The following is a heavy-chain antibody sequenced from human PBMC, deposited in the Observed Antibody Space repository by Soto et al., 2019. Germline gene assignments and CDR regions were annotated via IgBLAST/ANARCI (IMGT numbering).Heavy chain of an antibody. Sequence: QVQLVESGGGLVQPGTSLRISCVGSEFTFRTYGMHWVRQAPGKGLEWVAVVTYDGSYEYYVDSVKGRLTISSDNHKDPLYLQMNRLRDEDTAVYYCARDRGSGYIYNYYGMDVWGQGTTVTVSS. J-gene: IGHJ6*02. CDR1: EFTFRTYG. D-gene: IGHD5-12*01. V-gene: IGHV3-30*03. CDR3: ARDRGSGYIYNYYGMDV. CDR2: VTYDGSYE.